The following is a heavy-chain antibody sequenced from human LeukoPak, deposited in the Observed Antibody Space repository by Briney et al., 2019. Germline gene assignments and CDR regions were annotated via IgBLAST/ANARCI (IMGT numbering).Heavy chain of an antibody. CDR3: VRGIYYDSSGYLGPDWFDP. D-gene: IGHD3-22*01. J-gene: IGHJ5*02. CDR2: ISSSSSYI. CDR1: GFTFSTYS. Sequence: SGGSLRLSCAASGFTFSTYSMNWVRQAPGKGLEWVSSISSSSSYIYYADSEKGRFTISRDNAKNSLYLQMNSLRAEDTAVYYCVRGIYYDSSGYLGPDWFDPWGQGTLVTVSS. V-gene: IGHV3-21*01.